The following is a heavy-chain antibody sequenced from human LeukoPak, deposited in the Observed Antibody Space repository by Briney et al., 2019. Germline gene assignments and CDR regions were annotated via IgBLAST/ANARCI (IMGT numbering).Heavy chain of an antibody. D-gene: IGHD3-16*02. V-gene: IGHV3-53*01. J-gene: IGHJ6*02. Sequence: GGSLRLSCAASGFIVSANYMNWVRQAPGKGLEWVSVIYSGGSPFYADSVKGRFTISRDNSKNTVYLQMNSLRVEDTAVYYCARDRPFGGVIDGMDVWGQGTTVTVSS. CDR2: IYSGGSP. CDR1: GFIVSANY. CDR3: ARDRPFGGVIDGMDV.